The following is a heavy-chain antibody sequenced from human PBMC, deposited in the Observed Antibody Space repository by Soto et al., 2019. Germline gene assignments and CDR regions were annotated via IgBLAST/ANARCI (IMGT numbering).Heavy chain of an antibody. Sequence: GGSLRLSCAASGFTFSSYGVHWVRQAPGKGLEWVAVISYDGSDKYYADSVKGRFTISRDNSKNTLYLQMNSLRAEDTAVYYCAKTDSEYSSFYGMDVWGQGTTVTVSS. V-gene: IGHV3-30*18. J-gene: IGHJ6*02. CDR2: ISYDGSDK. CDR3: AKTDSEYSSFYGMDV. CDR1: GFTFSSYG. D-gene: IGHD6-6*01.